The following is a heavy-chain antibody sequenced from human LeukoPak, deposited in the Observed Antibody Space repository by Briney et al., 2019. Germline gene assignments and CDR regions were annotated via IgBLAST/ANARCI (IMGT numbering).Heavy chain of an antibody. J-gene: IGHJ4*02. Sequence: GGSLRPSCAASGFTFSDYYMSWIRQAPGKGLEWVSYISSSGSTIDYADSVKGRFTISRDNAKNSLYLQMNSLRAEDTAVYYCARSIPAGNRRWVQGTLVTVSS. V-gene: IGHV3-11*01. CDR1: GFTFSDYY. CDR3: ARSIPAGNRR. CDR2: ISSSGSTI. D-gene: IGHD2-2*01.